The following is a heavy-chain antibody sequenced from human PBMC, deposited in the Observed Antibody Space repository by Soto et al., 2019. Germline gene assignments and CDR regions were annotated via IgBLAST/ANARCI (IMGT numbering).Heavy chain of an antibody. CDR3: ARAGTTAMGFTSWFDP. Sequence: GGSLRLSCVASGFIFSSYGMHWVRQAPGKGLEWVAVIWYDGSKKYYADSVEGRFTISRDSSKNTVYLQMNSLRAEDTAIYYCARAGTTAMGFTSWFDPWGKGTLVTVSS. V-gene: IGHV3-33*01. D-gene: IGHD1-1*01. CDR2: IWYDGSKK. J-gene: IGHJ5*02. CDR1: GFIFSSYG.